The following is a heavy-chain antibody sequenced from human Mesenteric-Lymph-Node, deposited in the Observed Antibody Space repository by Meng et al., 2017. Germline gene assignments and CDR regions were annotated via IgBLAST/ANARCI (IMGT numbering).Heavy chain of an antibody. V-gene: IGHV4-61*01. CDR1: GGSVSSGSYY. CDR3: ARVAVGSPFDP. CDR2: IYYSGST. J-gene: IGHJ5*02. Sequence: SETLSLTCTVSGGSVSSGSYYWSWIRQPPGKGLEWIGYIYYSGSTNYNPSLKSRVTISVDTSKSQFSVSLSSVTAADTALYYCARVAVGSPFDPWGQGTLVTVSS. D-gene: IGHD1-26*01.